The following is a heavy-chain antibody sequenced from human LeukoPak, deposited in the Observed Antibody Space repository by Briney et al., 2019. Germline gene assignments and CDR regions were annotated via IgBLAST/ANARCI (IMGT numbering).Heavy chain of an antibody. Sequence: PGRSLRLSCAASGFTFSSYGMHWVRQAPGKGLEWVAVIWYDGSNKYYADSVKGRFTISRDNSKNTLYLQMNSLRAEDTAVYYCARAPPTDWYFDLWGRGTLVTVSS. CDR3: ARAPPTDWYFDL. J-gene: IGHJ2*01. CDR1: GFTFSSYG. CDR2: IWYDGSNK. V-gene: IGHV3-33*01.